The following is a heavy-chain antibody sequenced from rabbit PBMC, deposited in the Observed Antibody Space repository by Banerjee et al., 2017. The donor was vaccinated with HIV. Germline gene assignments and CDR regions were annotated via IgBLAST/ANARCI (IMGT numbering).Heavy chain of an antibody. Sequence: QQQLVESGGGLVQPEGSLTLTCKASGFTLSSYWMWWVRQAPGKGLEWIACIGAGSSGTTYYASWAKGRFTISKTSSTTVTLQMTSLTAADTATYFCARDRDWTLDLWGQGTLVTVS. J-gene: IGHJ4*01. V-gene: IGHV1S45*01. CDR3: ARDRDWTLDL. D-gene: IGHD4-2*01. CDR2: IGAGSSGTT. CDR1: GFTLSSYW.